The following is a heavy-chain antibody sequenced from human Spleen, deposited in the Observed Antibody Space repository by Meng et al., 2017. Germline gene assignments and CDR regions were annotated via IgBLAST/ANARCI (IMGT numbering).Heavy chain of an antibody. Sequence: HLQLQESGPGLVKPSETLSLTCTVSGGSISSSSYYWGWIRQPPGKGLEWIGNIYYSGSAYYNPSLKSRVTISEDTSKNQFSLKLSSMTAADTAVYYCASPQRNPIWATPLYWGQGILVTVSS. J-gene: IGHJ4*02. V-gene: IGHV4-39*01. CDR3: ASPQRNPIWATPLY. D-gene: IGHD3-16*01. CDR1: GGSISSSSYY. CDR2: IYYSGSA.